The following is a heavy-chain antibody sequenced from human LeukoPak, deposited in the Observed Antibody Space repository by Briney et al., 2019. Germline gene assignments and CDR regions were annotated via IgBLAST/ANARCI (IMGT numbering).Heavy chain of an antibody. CDR3: AKPPDIVVVPAATGRAFDI. J-gene: IGHJ3*02. Sequence: GGSLRLSCAASGFTFSSYSMNWVRQAPGKGLEWVSYISSSSSTIYYADSVKGRFTISRDNAKNSLYLQMNSLRAEDTAVYYCAKPPDIVVVPAATGRAFDIWGQGTMVTVSS. CDR2: ISSSSSTI. V-gene: IGHV3-48*01. D-gene: IGHD2-2*01. CDR1: GFTFSSYS.